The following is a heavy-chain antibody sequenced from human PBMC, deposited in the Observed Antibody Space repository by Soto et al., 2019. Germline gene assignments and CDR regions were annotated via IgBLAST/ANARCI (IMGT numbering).Heavy chain of an antibody. J-gene: IGHJ4*02. V-gene: IGHV3-30-3*01. Sequence: GGSLRLSCAASGFTFSSYAMHWVRQAPGKGLEWVAVISYDGSNKYYADSVKGRFTISRDNSKNTLYLQMNSLRAEDTAVYYCARALPSYCSSTSCYPKNWGQGT. CDR1: GFTFSSYA. CDR2: ISYDGSNK. D-gene: IGHD2-2*01. CDR3: ARALPSYCSSTSCYPKN.